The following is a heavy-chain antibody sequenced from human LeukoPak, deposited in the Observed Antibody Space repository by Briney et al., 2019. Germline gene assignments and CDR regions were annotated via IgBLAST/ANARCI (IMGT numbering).Heavy chain of an antibody. V-gene: IGHV4-34*01. D-gene: IGHD3-10*01. CDR3: ARAAAMPLLLWFGELSKKDAFDI. CDR2: INHSGST. Sequence: SETLSLTCAVYGGSFSGYYWSWIRQPPGKGLEWIGEINHSGSTNYNPSLKSRVTISVDTSKNQFSLKLSSVTAADTAVYYCARAAAMPLLLWFGELSKKDAFDIWGQGTMVTVSS. J-gene: IGHJ3*02. CDR1: GGSFSGYY.